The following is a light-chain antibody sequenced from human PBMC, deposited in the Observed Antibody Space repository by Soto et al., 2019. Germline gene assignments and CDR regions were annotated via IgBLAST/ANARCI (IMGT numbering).Light chain of an antibody. V-gene: IGKV1-5*03. CDR3: QLYNSYSEA. CDR2: KAS. J-gene: IGKJ1*01. CDR1: QTISSW. Sequence: NHAPYAQIVYVGDRVIITSRASQTISSWLAWYQQKPGKAPKLLIYKASTLKSGVPSRFSGSGSGTEFTLTVCGLQPDDFATYYCQLYNSYSEAFGHGTKVDIK.